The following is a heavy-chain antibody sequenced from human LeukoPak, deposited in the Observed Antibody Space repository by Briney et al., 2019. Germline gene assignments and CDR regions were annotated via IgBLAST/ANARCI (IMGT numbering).Heavy chain of an antibody. Sequence: GGSLRLSCAASGFTFSSYDMNWVRQAPGKGLEWVSAISGSGGSTYYADSVKGRFTISRDNSKNTLYLQMNSLRAEDTAVYYCAKESLNLLYYYDSSGYDDYWGQGTLVTVSS. CDR2: ISGSGGST. V-gene: IGHV3-23*01. J-gene: IGHJ4*02. CDR3: AKESLNLLYYYDSSGYDDY. D-gene: IGHD3-22*01. CDR1: GFTFSSYD.